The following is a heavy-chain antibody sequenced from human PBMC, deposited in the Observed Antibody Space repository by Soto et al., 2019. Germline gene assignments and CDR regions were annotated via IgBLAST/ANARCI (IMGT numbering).Heavy chain of an antibody. CDR1: LFTCVGYA. J-gene: IGHJ4*02. V-gene: IGHV3-23*01. CDR3: AKAARDCGGDCYSSYFDS. D-gene: IGHD2-21*02. Sequence: GSLRLSCSASLFTCVGYAMSWVRQAPGKGLGWVSGITGNAANTVYADSVKGRFTISRDNSKNALYLQLNSLRAEDTAVYFCAKAARDCGGDCYSSYFDSWGQGALVTVS. CDR2: ITGNAANT.